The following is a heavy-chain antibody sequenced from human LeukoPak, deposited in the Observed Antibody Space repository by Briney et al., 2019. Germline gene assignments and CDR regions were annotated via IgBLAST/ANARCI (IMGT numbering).Heavy chain of an antibody. V-gene: IGHV3-21*04. CDR2: ISSSSSYI. D-gene: IGHD7-27*01. CDR3: ARETGAADFDY. Sequence: GGSLRLSCTASGFTFSSYSMNWARQAPGKGLEWVSSISSSSSYIYYADSVKGRFTISRDNAKNSQYLQMNSLRAEDTAVYYCARETGAADFDYWGQGTLVTVSS. CDR1: GFTFSSYS. J-gene: IGHJ4*02.